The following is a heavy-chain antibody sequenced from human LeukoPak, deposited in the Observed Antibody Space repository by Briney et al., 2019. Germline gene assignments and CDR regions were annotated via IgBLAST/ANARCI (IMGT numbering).Heavy chain of an antibody. CDR3: APSGGYAKRDAFDI. J-gene: IGHJ3*02. Sequence: APVKVSCKASGYTFTHSALNWVRQAPGQGPEWMGWINTNTGNPTYAQGFTGRFVFSLDTSVGTAFLQISSLKAEDTAVYYCAPSGGYAKRDAFDIWGQGTMVTVSS. CDR1: GYTFTHSA. V-gene: IGHV7-4-1*02. CDR2: INTNTGNP. D-gene: IGHD3-16*01.